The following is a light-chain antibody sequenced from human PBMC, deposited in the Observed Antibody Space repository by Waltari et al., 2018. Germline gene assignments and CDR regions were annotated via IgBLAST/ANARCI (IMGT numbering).Light chain of an antibody. CDR3: QQTYGFPVT. J-gene: IGKJ4*01. Sequence: DIQVTQSPSSLSGSLGDRISMSCRTSQSVSSSLSWYLQRPGEAPKLLISSASRVQSGVPPRFSGSGSGTGFTLTISSLRPEDCGTYYCQQTYGFPVTFGGGTKV. V-gene: IGKV1-39*01. CDR2: SAS. CDR1: QSVSSS.